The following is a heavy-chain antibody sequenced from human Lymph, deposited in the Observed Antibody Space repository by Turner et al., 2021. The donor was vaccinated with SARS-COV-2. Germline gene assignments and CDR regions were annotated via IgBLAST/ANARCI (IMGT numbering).Heavy chain of an antibody. Sequence: EVQLLESGGGLVQPGGSLRLCCAAAVFTFSSYAMSWVRQAPGKGLGWVSSISVSGGSTYYADSVKGRFTISRDNSKNTLYLQMNSLRAEDTAVYYCAKGVRGVIIPEAFDIWGQGTMVTISS. D-gene: IGHD3-10*01. CDR1: VFTFSSYA. CDR3: AKGVRGVIIPEAFDI. J-gene: IGHJ3*02. V-gene: IGHV3-23*01. CDR2: ISVSGGST.